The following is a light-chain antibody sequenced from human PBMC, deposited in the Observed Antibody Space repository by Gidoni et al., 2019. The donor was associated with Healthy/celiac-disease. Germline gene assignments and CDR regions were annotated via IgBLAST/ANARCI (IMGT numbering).Light chain of an antibody. V-gene: IGKV1-12*01. Sequence: DIQMTQSLSSVSVSVGDRHTTTCRASQGISSWLAWYQQKPGKAPKPLIYAASSLQSGGPSRFSGSGSGTDVTLTISSRQPEDFATYYCQQANSFPALTFGGGTKVEIK. J-gene: IGKJ4*01. CDR3: QQANSFPALT. CDR1: QGISSW. CDR2: AAS.